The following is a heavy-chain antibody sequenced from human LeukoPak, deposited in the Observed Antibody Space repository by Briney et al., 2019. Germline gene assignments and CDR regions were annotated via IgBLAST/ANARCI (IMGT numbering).Heavy chain of an antibody. D-gene: IGHD2-15*01. CDR3: ARDPALLSSGWYFDL. J-gene: IGHJ2*01. V-gene: IGHV4-59*01. CDR1: GVSFSGYY. Sequence: SETLSLTCAVYGVSFSGYYWSWIRQPPGKGLEWIGYIYYSGSTNYNPSLKSRVTISVDTSKNQFSLKLSSVTAADTAVYYCARDPALLSSGWYFDLWGRGTLVTVSS. CDR2: IYYSGST.